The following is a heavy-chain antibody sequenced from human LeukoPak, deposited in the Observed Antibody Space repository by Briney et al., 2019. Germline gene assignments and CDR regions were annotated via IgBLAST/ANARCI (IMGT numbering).Heavy chain of an antibody. CDR3: ARSKRAVFGPDP. Sequence: GASVKVSCKASGYTFTSYYMHWVRQAPGQGLEWMGIINPSGGSTSYAQKFQGRVTMTRDTSISTAYMELSSLRSEDTAVYYCARSKRAVFGPDPWGQGTLVTVSS. V-gene: IGHV1-46*01. CDR2: INPSGGST. J-gene: IGHJ5*02. D-gene: IGHD3-16*01. CDR1: GYTFTSYY.